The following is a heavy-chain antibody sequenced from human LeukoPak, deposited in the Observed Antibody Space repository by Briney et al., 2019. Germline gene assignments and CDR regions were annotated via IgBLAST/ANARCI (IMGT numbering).Heavy chain of an antibody. V-gene: IGHV3-23*01. CDR1: GFTFSNHW. J-gene: IGHJ1*01. Sequence: GGSLRLSCAASGFTFSNHWMNWVRQAPGKGLEWVSAISGSGGSTYYADSVKGRFTISRDNSKNTLYLQMNSLRAEDTAVYYCAKDQVAVAAWAEYFQHWGQGTLVTVSS. D-gene: IGHD6-19*01. CDR3: AKDQVAVAAWAEYFQH. CDR2: ISGSGGST.